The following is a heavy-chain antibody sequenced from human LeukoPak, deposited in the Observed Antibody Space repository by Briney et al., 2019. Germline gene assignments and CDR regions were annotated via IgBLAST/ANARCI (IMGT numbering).Heavy chain of an antibody. CDR3: ARGGYYGSGSYYSPTSPH. V-gene: IGHV3-23*01. D-gene: IGHD3-10*01. CDR1: GFTFSSYG. CDR2: ISGSGDNT. Sequence: GGSLRLSCATSGFTFSSYGMTWVRQAPGKGLEWVSSISGSGDNTYYADSVKGRFTFSRDNSKDTLYLQMNSLRAEDTAVYYCARGGYYGSGSYYSPTSPHWGQGTLVTVSS. J-gene: IGHJ4*02.